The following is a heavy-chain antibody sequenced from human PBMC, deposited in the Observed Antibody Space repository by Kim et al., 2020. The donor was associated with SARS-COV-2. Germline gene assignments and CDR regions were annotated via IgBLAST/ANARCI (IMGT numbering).Heavy chain of an antibody. CDR3: ARGRMEVTIFGVVSHWYFDL. CDR1: GYTFTGYC. D-gene: IGHD3-3*01. J-gene: IGHJ2*01. CDR2: INPNSGGT. V-gene: IGHV1-2*02. Sequence: ASVKVSCKASGYTFTGYCMHWVRQAPGQGLEWMGWINPNSGGTNYAQKFQGRVTMTRDTSISTAYMELSRLRSDDTAVYYCARGRMEVTIFGVVSHWYFDLWGRGTRVTVSS.